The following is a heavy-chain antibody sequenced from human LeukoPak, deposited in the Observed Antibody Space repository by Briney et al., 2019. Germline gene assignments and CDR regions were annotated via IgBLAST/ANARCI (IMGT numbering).Heavy chain of an antibody. CDR1: GGSISSGGYS. CDR2: IYHSGST. D-gene: IGHD2-15*01. V-gene: IGHV4-30-2*01. Sequence: PSQTLSHTRAVSGGSISSGGYSWSWIRQPPGKGLEWIGYIYHSGSTYYNPSLKSRVTISVDRSKNQFTLKLSSVTAADTAVYYCARGRITDGMDVWGKGTTVTVSS. J-gene: IGHJ6*04. CDR3: ARGRITDGMDV.